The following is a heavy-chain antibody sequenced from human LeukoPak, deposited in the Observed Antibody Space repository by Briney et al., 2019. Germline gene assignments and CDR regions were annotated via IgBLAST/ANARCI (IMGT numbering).Heavy chain of an antibody. CDR2: INPNSGGT. CDR3: ARSVHDFWSGYFDY. D-gene: IGHD3-3*01. J-gene: IGHJ4*02. CDR1: GYTFTGYY. Sequence: ASVKVSCKASGYTFTGYYMHWVRQAPGQGLEWMGWINPNSGGTNYAQKFQGRVTMTRDTSISTAYMELSRLRSDDTAVYYCARSVHDFWSGYFDYWGQGTLVTVSS. V-gene: IGHV1-2*02.